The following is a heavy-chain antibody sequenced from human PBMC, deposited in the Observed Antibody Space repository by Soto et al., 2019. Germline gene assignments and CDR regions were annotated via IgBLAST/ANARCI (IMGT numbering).Heavy chain of an antibody. J-gene: IGHJ4*02. Sequence: SETLSLTCTVSGGSISSYYWSWIRQPPGKGLEWIGYIYYSGSTNYNPSLKSRVTISVDTSKNQFSLKLSSVTAADTAVYYCASQPYSSSWYYFDYWGQGTLVTVSS. V-gene: IGHV4-59*01. D-gene: IGHD6-13*01. CDR2: IYYSGST. CDR3: ASQPYSSSWYYFDY. CDR1: GGSISSYY.